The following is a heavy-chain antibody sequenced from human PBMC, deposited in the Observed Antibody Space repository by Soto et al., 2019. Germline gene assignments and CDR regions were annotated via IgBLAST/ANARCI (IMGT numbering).Heavy chain of an antibody. CDR2: ITPIFGTA. J-gene: IGHJ6*02. D-gene: IGHD3-10*01. V-gene: IGHV1-69*13. CDR1: GGTFSSYA. CDR3: ARDGVWFGESLLNYGMDV. Sequence: SVKVSCKASGGTFSSYAISWVRQAPGQGLEWMGGITPIFGTANYAQKFQGRVTITADESTSTAYMELSSLRSEDTAVYYCARDGVWFGESLLNYGMDVWGQGTTVTVSS.